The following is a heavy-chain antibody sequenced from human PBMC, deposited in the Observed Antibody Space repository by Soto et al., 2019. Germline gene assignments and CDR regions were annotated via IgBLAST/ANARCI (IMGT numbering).Heavy chain of an antibody. V-gene: IGHV1-46*01. CDR1: GYTFAMHY. J-gene: IGHJ4*02. D-gene: IGHD2-15*01. Sequence: QVQLVQSGAEVKKPGASVKISCKTSGYTFAMHYIHWVRQAPGQGLEWMGMINPSDGSTSYVQKFQGRVTMTRDTSATTVFLNMSRLTSRDTAVFYCAREDGGGGRRHDFWGQGTLVTVSS. CDR3: AREDGGGGRRHDF. CDR2: INPSDGST.